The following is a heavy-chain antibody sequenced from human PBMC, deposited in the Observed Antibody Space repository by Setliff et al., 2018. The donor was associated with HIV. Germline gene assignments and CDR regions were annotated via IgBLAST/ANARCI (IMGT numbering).Heavy chain of an antibody. CDR1: GGSISSGSYY. Sequence: SETLSLTCTVSGGSISSGSYYWSWIRLPAGKGLEWVGHIYYSGITNYNPSLKSRVTISVDTSKNQFSLKLRSVTAADTAVYYCARAIQPYYMDVWGKGTTVTVSS. CDR3: ARAIQPYYMDV. V-gene: IGHV4-61*10. CDR2: IYYSGIT. J-gene: IGHJ6*03.